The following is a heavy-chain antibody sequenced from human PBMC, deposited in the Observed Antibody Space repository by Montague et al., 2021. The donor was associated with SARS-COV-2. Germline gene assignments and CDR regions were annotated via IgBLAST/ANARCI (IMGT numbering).Heavy chain of an antibody. CDR1: GFTVNSNY. J-gene: IGHJ3*02. Sequence: SLRLSCAASGFTVNSNYMSWVRQAPGKGLEWVALIYSGGDSTYAXSVRDRFTISRDNSKNTLYLQMNSLRVEDTAVFCCARGGVGATWAFDIWGQGTMVTVSS. CDR2: IYSGGDS. CDR3: ARGGVGATWAFDI. D-gene: IGHD1-26*01. V-gene: IGHV3-53*01.